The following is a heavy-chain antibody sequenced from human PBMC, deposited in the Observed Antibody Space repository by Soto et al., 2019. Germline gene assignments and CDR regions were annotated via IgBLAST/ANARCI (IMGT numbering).Heavy chain of an antibody. V-gene: IGHV3-23*01. Sequence: SLRLSCVASRFSFSSYEMSWVRQAAGKGLEWVSRVSLTGDRTNYAGSVKGRFTVSRDNFKNTLYLEMDSLRPEDTAIYYCARGGGYCTPTSCAIDSWGRGTPVTVSS. CDR2: VSLTGDRT. J-gene: IGHJ4*02. D-gene: IGHD2-8*01. CDR3: ARGGGYCTPTSCAIDS. CDR1: RFSFSSYE.